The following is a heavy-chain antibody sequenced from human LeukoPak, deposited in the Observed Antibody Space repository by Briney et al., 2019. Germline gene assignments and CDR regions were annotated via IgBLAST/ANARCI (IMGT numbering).Heavy chain of an antibody. J-gene: IGHJ4*02. CDR1: GYTFTSYG. Sequence: ASVKVSCKASGYTFTSYGISWVRQAPGQGLEWMGWINPNSGGTNYAQKFQGRVTMTRDTSISTAYMELSRLRSDDTAVYYCARSGSSSSLGYWGQGTLVTVSS. CDR3: ARSGSSSSLGY. CDR2: INPNSGGT. D-gene: IGHD6-6*01. V-gene: IGHV1-2*02.